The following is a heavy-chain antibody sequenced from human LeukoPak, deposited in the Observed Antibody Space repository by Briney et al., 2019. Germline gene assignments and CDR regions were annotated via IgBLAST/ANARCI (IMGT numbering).Heavy chain of an antibody. CDR1: GFTFSTYS. V-gene: IGHV3-23*01. CDR2: VTGNGDNT. J-gene: IGHJ4*02. D-gene: IGHD3-10*01. CDR3: ARDRNYFEALHRSY. Sequence: GGSLRLSCAASGFTFSTYSMSWVRQAPGKGLEWVSSVTGNGDNTFHADSVKGRFTISRDNSKNMLYLQINSLRAEDTAVYYCARDRNYFEALHRSYWGQGTLVTVSS.